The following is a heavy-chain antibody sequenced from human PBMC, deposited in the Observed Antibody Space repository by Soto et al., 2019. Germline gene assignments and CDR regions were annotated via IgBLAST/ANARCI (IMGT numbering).Heavy chain of an antibody. CDR3: ARGDRGAFDL. D-gene: IGHD1-26*01. V-gene: IGHV3-74*01. Sequence: PGGLKRLPCAASGLNFEYYWMHWVRQAPGKGLVWVSRIHSDGTSTTYADSVKGRFTISRDNAKNTLSLQMNSLRAEDTAVYYCARGDRGAFDLWGQGTVVTVSS. J-gene: IGHJ3*01. CDR1: GLNFEYYW. CDR2: IHSDGTST.